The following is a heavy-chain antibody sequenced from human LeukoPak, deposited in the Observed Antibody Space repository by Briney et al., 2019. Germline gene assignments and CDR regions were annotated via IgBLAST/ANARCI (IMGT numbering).Heavy chain of an antibody. CDR3: ARRRDERGYKDIFDI. CDR1: GYNFLNSW. V-gene: IGHV5-51*01. J-gene: IGHJ3*02. Sequence: GESLKISCETSGYNFLNSWIAWVRQMPGKGLECMGIIYPDDSDTRYSPSFQGQVTISADKSISTAYLQWSSLKASDTAMYYCARRRDERGYKDIFDIWGQGTMVTVSS. CDR2: IYPDDSDT. D-gene: IGHD5-18*01.